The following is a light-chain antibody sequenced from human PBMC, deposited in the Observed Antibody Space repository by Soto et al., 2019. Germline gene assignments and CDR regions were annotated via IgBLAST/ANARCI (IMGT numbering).Light chain of an antibody. J-gene: IGKJ1*01. CDR1: QSVSSY. Sequence: EIVMTQSPATLSVSPGNRATLSCRASQSVSSYLAWYQQKPGQAPRLLIYDASNRATGIPARFSGSGSGTDFTLTISSLEPEDFAVYYCQQRSNWPPEGTFGQGTKVEIK. V-gene: IGKV3-11*01. CDR2: DAS. CDR3: QQRSNWPPEGT.